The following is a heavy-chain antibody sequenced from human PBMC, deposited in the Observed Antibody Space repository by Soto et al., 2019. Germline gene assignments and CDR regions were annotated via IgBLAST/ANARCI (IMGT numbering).Heavy chain of an antibody. CDR1: GGSISSGDYY. CDR2: IYYSGST. V-gene: IGHV4-30-4*01. CDR3: AREKYSYGPTALFDY. D-gene: IGHD5-18*01. Sequence: PSETLSLTCTLSGGSISSGDYYWSWIRQPPGKGLEWIGYIYYSGSTYYNPSLKSRVTISVDTSKNQFSLKLSSVTAADTAVYYCAREKYSYGPTALFDYWGQGTLVTVSS. J-gene: IGHJ4*02.